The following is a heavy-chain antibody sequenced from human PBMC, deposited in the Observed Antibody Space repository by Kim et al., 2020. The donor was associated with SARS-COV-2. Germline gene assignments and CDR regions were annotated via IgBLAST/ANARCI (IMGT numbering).Heavy chain of an antibody. Sequence: GGSLRLSCAASGFTFSNYGMHWVRQAPGKGLVWVARISSDGSSTSYADSVKGRFTISRDNAKNTVFLQMNSLRSDDTAVYYCARGCSGSSWGQGTRVTVS. CDR2: ISSDGSST. CDR3: ARGCSGSS. CDR1: GFTFSNYG. J-gene: IGHJ5*02. D-gene: IGHD1-26*01. V-gene: IGHV3-74*01.